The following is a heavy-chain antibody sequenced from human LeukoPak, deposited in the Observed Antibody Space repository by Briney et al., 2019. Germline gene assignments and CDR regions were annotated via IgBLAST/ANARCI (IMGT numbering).Heavy chain of an antibody. CDR2: IYHSGTS. J-gene: IGHJ4*02. Sequence: PSETLSLTCTVSGYSINGDTYWGWIRQPPGKGLEWIGTIYHSGTSHSNPSLKSRVAISVDTPKNQFSLKLSSVTAEDTAVYYCARDAYSYFGYFDSWGQGTLVTVSS. CDR1: GYSINGDTY. D-gene: IGHD5-18*01. CDR3: ARDAYSYFGYFDS. V-gene: IGHV4-38-2*02.